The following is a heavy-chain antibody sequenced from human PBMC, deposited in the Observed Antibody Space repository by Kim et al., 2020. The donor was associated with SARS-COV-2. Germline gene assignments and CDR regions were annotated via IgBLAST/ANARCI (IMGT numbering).Heavy chain of an antibody. CDR1: GFTFNNYA. CDR2: VSGNGGNT. J-gene: IGHJ4*01. D-gene: IGHD1-26*01. V-gene: IGHV3-23*01. CDR3: VKAWQPGALYFFDN. Sequence: GGSLRLSCAASGFTFNNYAVSWVRQAPGKGLEWVSTVSGNGGNTYYADSVKGRFTISRDNSKNTVYLQINNLRAEDTAVYYCVKAWQPGALYFFDNWG.